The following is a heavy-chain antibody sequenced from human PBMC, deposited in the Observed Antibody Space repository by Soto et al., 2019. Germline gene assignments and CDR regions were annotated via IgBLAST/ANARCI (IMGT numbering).Heavy chain of an antibody. CDR2: IYYSGST. J-gene: IGHJ4*02. CDR3: ARPSVTMVRGVNFFDY. CDR1: GGSISSSSYY. Sequence: TSETLSLTCTVSGGSISSSSYYWGWIRQPPGKGLEWIGSIYYSGSTYYNPSLKSRVTISVDTSKNQFSLKLSSVTAADTAVYYCARPSVTMVRGVNFFDYWGQGTLVTVSS. D-gene: IGHD3-10*01. V-gene: IGHV4-39*01.